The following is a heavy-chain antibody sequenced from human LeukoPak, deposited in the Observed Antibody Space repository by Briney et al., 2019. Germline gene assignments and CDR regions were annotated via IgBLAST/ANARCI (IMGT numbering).Heavy chain of an antibody. V-gene: IGHV3-7*01. Sequence: GGSLRLSFAASGFTFSSYWMSWVRQAPGKGLEWVANIKQDGSEKYYVDPVKGRFTISRDNAKNSLYLQMNSLRGEDTAVYYCARGNECGGTCYPYTDYWGQGTLVTVSS. J-gene: IGHJ4*02. CDR1: GFTFSSYW. CDR2: IKQDGSEK. CDR3: ARGNECGGTCYPYTDY. D-gene: IGHD2-15*01.